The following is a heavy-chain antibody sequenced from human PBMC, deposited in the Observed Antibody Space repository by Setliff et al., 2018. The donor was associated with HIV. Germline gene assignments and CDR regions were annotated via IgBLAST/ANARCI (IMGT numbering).Heavy chain of an antibody. CDR2: IDHSGST. Sequence: SETLSLTCAVYGGSFSGYHWSWIRQSPGKGLEWIGEIDHSGSTDDNPSLKSRVTISVDTSKNQFSLKLSSVTAADTAVYYCARGRHCNGGACYPHYYYYYHYLDVWGKGTTVTVSS. J-gene: IGHJ6*03. V-gene: IGHV4-34*01. D-gene: IGHD2-15*01. CDR3: ARGRHCNGGACYPHYYYYYHYLDV. CDR1: GGSFSGYH.